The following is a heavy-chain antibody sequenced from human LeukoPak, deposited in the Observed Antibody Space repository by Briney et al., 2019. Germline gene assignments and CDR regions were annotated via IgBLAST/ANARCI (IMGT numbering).Heavy chain of an antibody. Sequence: ASVKVSCTASGYTFTVYYMHWVRQAPGQGLEWMGWINANSGGTNYAQKFQGRVTMTRDTSISTAYMELSRLRSDDTAVYYCARDLAVAAKKVVDYWGQGTLVTVSS. CDR1: GYTFTVYY. CDR3: ARDLAVAAKKVVDY. D-gene: IGHD6-19*01. CDR2: INANSGGT. J-gene: IGHJ4*02. V-gene: IGHV1-2*02.